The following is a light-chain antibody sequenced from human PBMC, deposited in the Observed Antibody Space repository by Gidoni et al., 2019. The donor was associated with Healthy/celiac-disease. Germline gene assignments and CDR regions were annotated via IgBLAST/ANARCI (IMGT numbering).Light chain of an antibody. J-gene: IGKJ2*01. CDR3: RQSYCTPYT. CDR1: QSISSY. CDR2: AAS. Sequence: IQMAQSPSSLSASVGDRVTLTCRESQSISSYFNWYQQQAGTAPKLLIYAASSLQSGVPTRFSGSSSATYFTLTISRLQPEDFATYCYRQSYCTPYTFGQGTKLEIK. V-gene: IGKV1-39*01.